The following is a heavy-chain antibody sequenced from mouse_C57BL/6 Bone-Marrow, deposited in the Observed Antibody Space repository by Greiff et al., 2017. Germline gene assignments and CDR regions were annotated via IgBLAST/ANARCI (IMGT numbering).Heavy chain of an antibody. CDR2: VDPANGNT. Sequence: EVQLQQSVAELVRPGASVKLSCTASGFNIKNTYMHWVKQRPEQGLEWIGRVDPANGNTKYAPKFQGKATITADTSSNTAYLQLSSLTSEDTAICYCAFYNYEERYFEGWGTGTTGTVSS. J-gene: IGHJ1*03. D-gene: IGHD2-12*01. V-gene: IGHV14-3*01. CDR1: GFNIKNTY. CDR3: AFYNYEERYFEG.